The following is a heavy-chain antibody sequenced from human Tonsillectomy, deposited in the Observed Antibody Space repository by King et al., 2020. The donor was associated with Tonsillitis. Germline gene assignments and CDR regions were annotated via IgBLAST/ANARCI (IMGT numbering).Heavy chain of an antibody. Sequence: QLQESGPGLVKPSQTLSLTCAVSGGSISSGGYSWSWIRQPPGKGLEWIGYIYYSGSTYYNPSLKSRVTISVDTSKNQFSLKLSSVTAADTAVYYCDRAVVTATFDYWGQGTLVTVSS. D-gene: IGHD2-21*02. CDR2: IYYSGST. V-gene: IGHV4-30-4*07. J-gene: IGHJ4*02. CDR1: GGSISSGGYS. CDR3: DRAVVTATFDY.